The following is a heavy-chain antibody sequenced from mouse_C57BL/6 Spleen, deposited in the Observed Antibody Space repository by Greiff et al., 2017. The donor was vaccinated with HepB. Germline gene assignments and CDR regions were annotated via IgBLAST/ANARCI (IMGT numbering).Heavy chain of an antibody. CDR3: ARERVYDVFAY. CDR1: GYTFTDYY. J-gene: IGHJ3*01. Sequence: QVQLQQSGAELVRPGASVKLSCKASGYTFTDYYINWVKQRPGQGLEWIARIYPGSGNTYYNEKFKGKATLTAEKSSSTAYMQLSSLTSEDSAVYFCARERVYDVFAYWGQGTLVTVSA. D-gene: IGHD2-12*01. V-gene: IGHV1-76*01. CDR2: IYPGSGNT.